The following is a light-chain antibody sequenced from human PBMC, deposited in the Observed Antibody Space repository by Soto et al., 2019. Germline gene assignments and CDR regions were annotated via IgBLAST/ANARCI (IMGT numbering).Light chain of an antibody. J-gene: IGKJ1*01. CDR2: KAS. V-gene: IGKV1-5*03. CDR1: QSIRYW. CDR3: QHYNSYSEA. Sequence: DIQMTQSPSTLSASVGDRATISWRASQSIRYWLAWFQQKPGKAPKLLIYKASTLKSGVPSRFRGSGSGTECTRTISSLQPDDFETDYCQHYNSYSEAFGQGTKVDI.